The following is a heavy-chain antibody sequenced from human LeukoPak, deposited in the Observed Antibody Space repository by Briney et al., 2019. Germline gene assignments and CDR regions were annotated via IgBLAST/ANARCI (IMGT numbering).Heavy chain of an antibody. CDR1: GFTFSSYS. CDR2: ISSSSSTI. Sequence: GGSLRLSCAASGFTFSSYSMNWVRQAPGKGLEWVSYISSSSSTIYYADSVKGRFTISRDNAKNSLYLQMNSLRAEDTAVYYCARDGYNSATEFDYWGQGTLVTVSS. V-gene: IGHV3-48*01. J-gene: IGHJ4*02. D-gene: IGHD5-24*01. CDR3: ARDGYNSATEFDY.